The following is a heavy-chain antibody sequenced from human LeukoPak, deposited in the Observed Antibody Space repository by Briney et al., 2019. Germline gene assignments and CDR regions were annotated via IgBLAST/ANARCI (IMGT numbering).Heavy chain of an antibody. Sequence: GGSLRLSCAASGFTFDDYAMHWVRQAPGKGLEWVSGISWNSGSIGYADSVKGRFTISRDNAKNSLYLQMNSLRAEDTALYYCAKDRDSYGYGGMGDYWGQGTLVTVSS. CDR1: GFTFDDYA. V-gene: IGHV3-9*01. CDR2: ISWNSGSI. J-gene: IGHJ4*02. D-gene: IGHD5-18*01. CDR3: AKDRDSYGYGGMGDY.